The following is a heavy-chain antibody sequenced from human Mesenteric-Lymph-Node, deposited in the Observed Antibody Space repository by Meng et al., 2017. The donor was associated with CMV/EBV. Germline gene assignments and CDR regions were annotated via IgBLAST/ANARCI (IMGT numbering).Heavy chain of an antibody. CDR3: ARDDLGRGKYYYYYGMDV. CDR2: ISPYNDNT. J-gene: IGHJ6*02. V-gene: IGHV1-18*01. Sequence: ASVKVSCKASGYTFTKYGISWLRQAPGQGLEWMGWISPYNDNTNYAQNLQGRVTMTIDTSTSTVYMELRSLRSDDTAVYYCARDDLGRGKYYYYYGMDVWGQGTTVTVSS. D-gene: IGHD3-16*01. CDR1: GYTFTKYG.